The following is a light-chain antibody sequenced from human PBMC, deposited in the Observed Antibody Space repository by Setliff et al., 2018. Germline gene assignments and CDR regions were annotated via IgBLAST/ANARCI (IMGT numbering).Light chain of an antibody. Sequence: SVLTQPPSVSGAPGQRVTISCTGSSSNIGAGYEVHWYQQLPGTAPKLLIYGNTNRPSGVPDRFSGSKSGTSPSLAITGLQAEDEADYYCQSYDSSLSGVVFGGGTKVTVL. V-gene: IGLV1-40*01. J-gene: IGLJ2*01. CDR2: GNT. CDR1: SSNIGAGYE. CDR3: QSYDSSLSGVV.